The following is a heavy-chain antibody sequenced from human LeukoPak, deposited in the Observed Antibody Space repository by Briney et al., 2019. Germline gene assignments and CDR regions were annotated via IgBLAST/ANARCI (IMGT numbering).Heavy chain of an antibody. V-gene: IGHV3-21*01. Sequence: PGGSLRLSCAVSGVNFSSYWMSWVRQAPGKGLEWVSSISSSSSYIYYADSVKGRFTISRDNAKNSLYLQMNSLRAEDTAVYYXXXXXXXLAVAAHGGNNWFDPWGQGTLVTVSS. CDR2: ISSSSSYI. D-gene: IGHD6-19*01. CDR1: GVNFSSYW. CDR3: XXXXXXLAVAAHGGNNWFDP. J-gene: IGHJ5*02.